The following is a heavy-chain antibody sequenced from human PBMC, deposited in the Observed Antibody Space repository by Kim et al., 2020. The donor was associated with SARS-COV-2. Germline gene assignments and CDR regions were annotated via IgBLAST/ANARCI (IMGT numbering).Heavy chain of an antibody. J-gene: IGHJ5*02. CDR1: GYSFTSYW. CDR2: IYPGDSDT. Sequence: GESLKISCKGSGYSFTSYWIGWVRQMPGKGLEWMGIIYPGDSDTRYSPSFQGQVTISADKSISTAYLQWSSLKASDTAMYYCARLLQLVLNGNWFDPWGQGTLVTVSS. CDR3: ARLLQLVLNGNWFDP. V-gene: IGHV5-51*01. D-gene: IGHD6-13*01.